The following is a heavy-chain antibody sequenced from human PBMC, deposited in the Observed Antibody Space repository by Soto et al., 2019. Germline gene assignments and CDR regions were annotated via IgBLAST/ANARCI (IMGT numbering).Heavy chain of an antibody. Sequence: EVQLVESGGGLVKPGGSLRLSCAASGFTFSSYSMNWVRQAPGKGLEWVSSISSSSSYIYYADSVKGRFTISRDNAKNSLYLQMNSLRAEDTAVYYCARDTWILEWLGYRSDGYWGQGTLVTVSS. CDR1: GFTFSSYS. J-gene: IGHJ4*02. D-gene: IGHD3-3*01. CDR2: ISSSSSYI. V-gene: IGHV3-21*01. CDR3: ARDTWILEWLGYRSDGY.